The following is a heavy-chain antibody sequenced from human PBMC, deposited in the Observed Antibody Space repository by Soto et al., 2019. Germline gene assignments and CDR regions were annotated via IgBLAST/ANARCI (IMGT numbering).Heavy chain of an antibody. CDR1: GYTFTSYA. Sequence: XSVKVSYKASGYTFTSYALHWVRHSPGQRLEWMGWINAGNGNTKYSQKFQGRVTITRDTSASTAYMELSSMRSEDTAVYYCAKSATVPAAIAYWGQGTLVTVSS. V-gene: IGHV1-3*01. J-gene: IGHJ4*02. D-gene: IGHD2-2*02. CDR2: INAGNGNT. CDR3: AKSATVPAAIAY.